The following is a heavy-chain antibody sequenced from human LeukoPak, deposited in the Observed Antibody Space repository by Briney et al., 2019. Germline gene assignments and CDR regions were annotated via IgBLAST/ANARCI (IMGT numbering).Heavy chain of an antibody. CDR2: ISSSGSTI. CDR3: AELGITMIGGV. D-gene: IGHD3-10*02. J-gene: IGHJ6*04. CDR1: GFTFTTYW. V-gene: IGHV3-48*04. Sequence: GESLRLSCAASGFTFTTYWMSWVRQAPGKGLEWVSYISSSGSTIYYADSVKGRFTISRDNAKNSLYLQMNSLRAEDTAVYYCAELGITMIGGVWGKGTTVTISS.